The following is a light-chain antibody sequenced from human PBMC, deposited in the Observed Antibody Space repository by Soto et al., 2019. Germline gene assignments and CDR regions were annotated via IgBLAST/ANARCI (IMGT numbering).Light chain of an antibody. CDR1: SSDVGAYNY. CDR2: EVS. Sequence: QSVLTQPASVSGSPEQSITISCTGASSDVGAYNYVSWYQQHPGKAPKLMIYEVSNRPSGVSNRFSGSKSGNTASLTISGLQAEDEADYYCCSYTSSSTVVFGGGTKLTVL. J-gene: IGLJ2*01. V-gene: IGLV2-14*01. CDR3: CSYTSSSTVV.